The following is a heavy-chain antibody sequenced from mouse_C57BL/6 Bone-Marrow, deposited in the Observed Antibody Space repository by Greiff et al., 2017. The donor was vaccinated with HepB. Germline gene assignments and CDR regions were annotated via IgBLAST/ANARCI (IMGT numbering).Heavy chain of an antibody. CDR3: ARLGIYYYGHWYFDV. CDR1: GYTFTSYW. Sequence: QVQLQQPGAELVRPGSSVKLSCKASGYTFTSYWMHWVKQRPIQGLEWIGNIDPSDSETHYNQKFKDKATLTVDKSSSTAYMQLSSLTSEDSAVYYCARLGIYYYGHWYFDVWGTGTTVTVSS. CDR2: IDPSDSET. V-gene: IGHV1-52*01. J-gene: IGHJ1*03. D-gene: IGHD1-1*01.